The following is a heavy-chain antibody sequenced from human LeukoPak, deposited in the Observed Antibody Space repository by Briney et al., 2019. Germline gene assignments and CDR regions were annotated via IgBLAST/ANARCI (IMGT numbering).Heavy chain of an antibody. V-gene: IGHV4-59*08. CDR1: GGSISSYY. J-gene: IGHJ5*02. D-gene: IGHD6-13*01. Sequence: PSETLSLTCTVSGGSISSYYWSWIRQPPGKGLEWIGYIYYSGSTNYNPSLKSRVTISVDTSKNQFSLKLSSVTAADTAVYYCAGYSSSWYGFDPWGQGTLVTVSS. CDR3: AGYSSSWYGFDP. CDR2: IYYSGST.